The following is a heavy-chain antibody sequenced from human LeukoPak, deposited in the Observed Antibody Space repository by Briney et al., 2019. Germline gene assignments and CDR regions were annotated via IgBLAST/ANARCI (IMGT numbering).Heavy chain of an antibody. J-gene: IGHJ3*02. V-gene: IGHV5-51*01. CDR2: IYPGDSDS. D-gene: IGHD2-15*01. CDR1: GYSFTSYW. CDR3: ARWGPEDYCSGGSCYSGSAFDI. Sequence: GESLKISCKGSGYSFTSYWIGWVRQMPGKGLEWMGIIYPGDSDSRYSPSFQGQVTISADKSISTAYLQWSSLKASDTAMYYCARWGPEDYCSGGSCYSGSAFDIWGQGTMVTVSS.